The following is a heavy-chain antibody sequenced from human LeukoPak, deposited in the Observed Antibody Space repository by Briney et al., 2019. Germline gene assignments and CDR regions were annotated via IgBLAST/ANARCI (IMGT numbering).Heavy chain of an antibody. CDR1: GGSFSGYY. J-gene: IGHJ4*02. CDR2: INHSGST. V-gene: IGHV4-34*01. D-gene: IGHD7-27*01. CDR3: ARVLRKRYWGFCDY. Sequence: PSETLSLTCAVYGGSFSGYYWSWIRQPPGKGLEWIGEINHSGSTNYNPSLKGRVTISVDTSKNQFSLKLSSVTAADTAVYYCARVLRKRYWGFCDYWGQGTLVTVSS.